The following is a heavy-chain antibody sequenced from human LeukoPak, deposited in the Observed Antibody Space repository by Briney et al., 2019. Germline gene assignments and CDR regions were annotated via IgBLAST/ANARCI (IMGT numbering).Heavy chain of an antibody. V-gene: IGHV1-18*01. J-gene: IGHJ4*02. D-gene: IGHD3-10*01. CDR3: ARDRENVLFDY. Sequence: ASVNVSCKASGYTFTSYGISWVRQAPGQGREWMGWISAYNGNTNYAQKLQGRVTMTTDTSTSTAYMELRSLRSDDTAVYYCARDRENVLFDYWGQGTLVTVSS. CDR2: ISAYNGNT. CDR1: GYTFTSYG.